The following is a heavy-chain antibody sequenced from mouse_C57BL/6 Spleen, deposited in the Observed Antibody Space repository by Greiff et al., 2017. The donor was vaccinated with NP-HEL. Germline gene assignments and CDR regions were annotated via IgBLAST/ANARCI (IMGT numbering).Heavy chain of an antibody. J-gene: IGHJ3*01. V-gene: IGHV5-17*01. CDR3: AREAGTSRFAY. Sequence: EVQGVESGGGLVKPGGSLKLSCAASGFTFSDYGMHWVRQAPEKGLEWVAYISRGSSTIYYADTVKGRFTISRDHDNHTLFLQMTSLRSEDTAMYYCAREAGTSRFAYWGQGTLVTVSA. D-gene: IGHD4-1*01. CDR1: GFTFSDYG. CDR2: ISRGSSTI.